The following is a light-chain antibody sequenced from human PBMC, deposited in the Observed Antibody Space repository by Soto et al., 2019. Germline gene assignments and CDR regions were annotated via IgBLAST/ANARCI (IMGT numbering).Light chain of an antibody. CDR3: AAWDDSLNGHVV. J-gene: IGLJ2*01. CDR2: SNN. CDR1: SSNIGSNT. V-gene: IGLV1-44*01. Sequence: QSVLTQPPSASGTPGQRVAISCSGSSSNIGSNTVNWYQQLPGTAPKLLIYSNNRRPSGVPDRFSGSKSGSSASLAISGLQSEDEADYYGAAWDDSLNGHVVFGGGTKLTVL.